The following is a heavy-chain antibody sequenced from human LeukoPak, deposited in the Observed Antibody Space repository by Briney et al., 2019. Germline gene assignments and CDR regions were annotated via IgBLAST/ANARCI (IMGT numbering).Heavy chain of an antibody. J-gene: IGHJ4*02. CDR1: GFTVSSNY. V-gene: IGHV3-53*01. D-gene: IGHD1-1*01. CDR3: ARDRGTNGDYRRGYFDY. Sequence: PGGSLRLSCAASGFTVSSNYMSWVRQAPGKGLEWVSVIYSGGSTYYADSVKGRFTISRDNSKNTLYLQMNSLRAQDTAVYYCARDRGTNGDYRRGYFDYWGQGTLVTVSS. CDR2: IYSGGST.